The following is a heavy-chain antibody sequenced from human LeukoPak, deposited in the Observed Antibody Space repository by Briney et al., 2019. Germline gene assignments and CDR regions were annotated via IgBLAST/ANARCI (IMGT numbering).Heavy chain of an antibody. V-gene: IGHV4-34*01. J-gene: IGHJ1*01. Sequence: SETLSLTCAVYGXSFSGYYWSWIRQPPGKGLEWIGEINHSGSTNYNPSLKSRVTILVDTSKNQFSLKLSSVTAADTAVYYCARGHSPVTTKVSYFQHWGQGSLVTVSS. CDR3: ARGHSPVTTKVSYFQH. CDR2: INHSGST. D-gene: IGHD4-17*01. CDR1: GXSFSGYY.